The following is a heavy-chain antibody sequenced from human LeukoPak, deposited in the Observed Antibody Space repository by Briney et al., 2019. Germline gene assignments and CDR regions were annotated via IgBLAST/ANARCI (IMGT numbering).Heavy chain of an antibody. V-gene: IGHV4-31*03. Sequence: ASQPLSLPCTVSGGSISSGGYYWSWIRQHPGKGLERIWYIYYSGSTYYNPSLKSRVTISVDTSKNQFSLKLSSVTAADTAVYYCARGRLRVNYFDYWGQGTLVTVSS. CDR3: ARGRLRVNYFDY. D-gene: IGHD2-21*01. CDR1: GGSISSGGYY. CDR2: IYYSGST. J-gene: IGHJ4*02.